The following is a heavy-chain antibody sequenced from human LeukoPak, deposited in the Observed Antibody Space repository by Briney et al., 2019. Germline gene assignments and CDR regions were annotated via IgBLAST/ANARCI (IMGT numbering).Heavy chain of an antibody. J-gene: IGHJ4*02. V-gene: IGHV4-4*09. D-gene: IGHD3-10*01. CDR3: ARGYGYYGSGSYFLGY. Sequence: SETLSLTCTVSGGSISSHYWSWIRRPPGEGLEWIGYIYTSGSTNYNPSLKSRVTISVDTSKNQFSLKLSSVTAADTAVYYCARGYGYYGSGSYFLGYWGQGTLVTVSS. CDR2: IYTSGST. CDR1: GGSISSHY.